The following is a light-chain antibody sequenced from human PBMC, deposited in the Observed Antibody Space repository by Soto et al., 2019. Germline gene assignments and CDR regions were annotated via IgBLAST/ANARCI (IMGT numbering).Light chain of an antibody. CDR1: SSDVGGYNF. CDR2: EVS. V-gene: IGLV2-14*01. CDR3: TSYTSISTLV. J-gene: IGLJ2*01. Sequence: QSVLTQPASVSGSPGQSITISCTGTSSDVGGYNFVSWYQHHPGKAPKLMIYEVSNRPSGVSNRFSGSKSDNTASLTISGLQAEDEADYYCTSYTSISTLVFGGGTKVTVL.